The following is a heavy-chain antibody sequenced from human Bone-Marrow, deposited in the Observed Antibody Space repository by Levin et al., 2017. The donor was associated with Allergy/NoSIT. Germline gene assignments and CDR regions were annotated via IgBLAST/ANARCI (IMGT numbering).Heavy chain of an antibody. J-gene: IGHJ4*02. V-gene: IGHV3-23*01. CDR3: AKSEGYSSGWFALEY. Sequence: GESLKISCAASGFTFSNYAMNWVRQAPGKGLEWVSFISGDGSTTSSADSVKGRLSISRDNSKNTLFLQLNSLRAEDTAVYYCAKSEGYSSGWFALEYWGRGTLVTVSS. D-gene: IGHD6-19*01. CDR2: ISGDGSTT. CDR1: GFTFSNYA.